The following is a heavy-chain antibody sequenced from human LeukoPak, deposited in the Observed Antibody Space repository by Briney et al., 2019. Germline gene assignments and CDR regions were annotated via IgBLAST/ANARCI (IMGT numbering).Heavy chain of an antibody. CDR1: GGSISSYY. CDR2: IYYSGST. D-gene: IGHD1-26*01. J-gene: IGHJ4*02. Sequence: SETLSLTCTVSGGSISSYYWSWIRQPPGKGLEWIGYIYYSGSTNYNPSLKSRVTISVDTSKNQFSLKLSSVTAADTAVYYCARDPVGGSTIFDSWGQGTLVTVSS. V-gene: IGHV4-59*01. CDR3: ARDPVGGSTIFDS.